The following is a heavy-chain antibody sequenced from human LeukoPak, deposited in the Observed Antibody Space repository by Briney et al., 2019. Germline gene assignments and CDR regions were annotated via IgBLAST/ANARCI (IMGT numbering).Heavy chain of an antibody. Sequence: GESLKISCKGSGYSFTSYWIAWVRQMPGKGLEWMGNIYPGDSDTRYSPSFQGQVTISADKSISTAYLQWSSLKASDTAMYYCAGQDIVVVTTSTRAFDIWGQGTLVTVSS. J-gene: IGHJ3*02. CDR3: AGQDIVVVTTSTRAFDI. V-gene: IGHV5-51*01. D-gene: IGHD2-15*01. CDR2: IYPGDSDT. CDR1: GYSFTSYW.